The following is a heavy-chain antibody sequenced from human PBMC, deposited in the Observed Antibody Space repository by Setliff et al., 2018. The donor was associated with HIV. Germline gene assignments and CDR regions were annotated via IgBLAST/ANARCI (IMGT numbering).Heavy chain of an antibody. CDR1: GYSISSGYY. CDR2: IYHRGDT. CDR3: ARHLKGWLQGDF. Sequence: SETLSLTCAVSGYSISSGYYWGWIRQPPGKGLEWIGSIYHRGDTYYNPSLKSRVTISFDTSKNQFSLKLSFVTAADTAVYYCARHLKGWLQGDFWGQGTLVTVSS. D-gene: IGHD5-12*01. V-gene: IGHV4-38-2*01. J-gene: IGHJ4*02.